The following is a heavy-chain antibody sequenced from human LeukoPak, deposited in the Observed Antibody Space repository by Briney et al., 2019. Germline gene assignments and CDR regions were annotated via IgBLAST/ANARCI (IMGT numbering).Heavy chain of an antibody. CDR1: GYTFTGYY. J-gene: IGHJ5*02. V-gene: IGHV1-2*02. Sequence: GASVKVSCKASGYTFTGYYMHWVRQAPGQGVEWMGWINPNSGGTNYAQKFQGRVTMTRDTSISTAYMELSRLRSDDTAVYYCARKLGYCSSTSCVNWFDPWGQGTLVTVSS. CDR2: INPNSGGT. CDR3: ARKLGYCSSTSCVNWFDP. D-gene: IGHD2-2*01.